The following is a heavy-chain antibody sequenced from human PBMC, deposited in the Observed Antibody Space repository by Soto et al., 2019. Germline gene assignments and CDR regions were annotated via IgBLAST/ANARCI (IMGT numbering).Heavy chain of an antibody. Sequence: QVQLVESGGGVVQPGRSLRLSCAASGFSLSNYGMHWVRQAPGKGLGWVAVISYHGRDEYYADSVKGRFTISRDTSKNTLYLQMNTLRPEDTAVYYCVKDHLMNTVTTGGYWGQGTLVTVSS. V-gene: IGHV3-30*18. CDR3: VKDHLMNTVTTGGY. CDR1: GFSLSNYG. D-gene: IGHD4-17*01. J-gene: IGHJ4*02. CDR2: ISYHGRDE.